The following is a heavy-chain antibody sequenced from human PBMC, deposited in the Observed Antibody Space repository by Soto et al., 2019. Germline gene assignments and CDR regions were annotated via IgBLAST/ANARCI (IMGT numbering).Heavy chain of an antibody. CDR1: RGSISSSSYY. V-gene: IGHV4-39*02. D-gene: IGHD2-21*01. Sequence: PSETLSLTCTVSRGSISSSSYYWGWIRQPPGKGLEWIGRIYYSGSTYYNPSLKGRFTISRDNAKNSLYLQMNSLRAEDTAVYYCARDSRTTKVVKYWGQGTLVTVSS. CDR3: ARDSRTTKVVKY. J-gene: IGHJ4*02. CDR2: IYYSGST.